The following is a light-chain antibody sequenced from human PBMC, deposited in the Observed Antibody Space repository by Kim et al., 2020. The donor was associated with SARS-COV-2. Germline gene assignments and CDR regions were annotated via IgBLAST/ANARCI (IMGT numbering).Light chain of an antibody. CDR2: AAS. CDR1: QNIVNY. J-gene: IGKJ4*01. V-gene: IGKV1-39*01. CDR3: QQSYDTPPLT. Sequence: DVQMTQSPSSLSASLGDKVTITCRASQNIVNYLNWYQWRPGMAPKLLIFAASSLHSGVPSRFSGSGSGTDFNFTISSLQPEDFATYFCQQSYDTPPLTFGGGTKVEIK.